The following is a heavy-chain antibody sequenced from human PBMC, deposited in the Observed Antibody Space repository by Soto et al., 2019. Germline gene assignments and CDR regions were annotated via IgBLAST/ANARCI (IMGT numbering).Heavy chain of an antibody. J-gene: IGHJ4*02. Sequence: QVQLVQSGAEVKKPGASVKVSCKASGYTFTSYGISWVRQAPGQGLEWMGWISAYNGNTNYAQKLQGRVTMTTDTSTSTAYMELRSLRSDDTAVYFCARDLALFIAAAGPQGDYWGQGTLVTVSS. CDR3: ARDLALFIAAAGPQGDY. D-gene: IGHD6-13*01. CDR2: ISAYNGNT. CDR1: GYTFTSYG. V-gene: IGHV1-18*01.